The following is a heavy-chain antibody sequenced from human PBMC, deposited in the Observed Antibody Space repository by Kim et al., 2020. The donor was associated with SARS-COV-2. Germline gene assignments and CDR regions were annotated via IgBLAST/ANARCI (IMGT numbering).Heavy chain of an antibody. J-gene: IGHJ5*02. CDR2: T. V-gene: IGHV4-59*01. CDR3: ARIWAGSWFDP. D-gene: IGHD3-16*01. Sequence: THSNPPQTSRDTISVDPSKNRFSLKLSSVTAADTAVYYCARIWAGSWFDPWGQGTLVTVSS.